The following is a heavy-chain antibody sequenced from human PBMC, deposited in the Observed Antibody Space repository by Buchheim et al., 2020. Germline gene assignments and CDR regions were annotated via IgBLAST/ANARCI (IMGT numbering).Heavy chain of an antibody. CDR1: GGSISSYY. CDR2: IYYSGST. V-gene: IGHV4-59*01. J-gene: IGHJ4*02. D-gene: IGHD3-9*01. CDR3: ARVSGAYYDILTGYLRGEEYYFDY. Sequence: QVQLQESGPGLVKPSETLSLTCTVSGGSISSYYWSWIRQPPGKGLEWIGYIYYSGSTNYNPSLKSRVTISVDTSKNQFSLKLSSVTAADTAVYYCARVSGAYYDILTGYLRGEEYYFDYWGQGTL.